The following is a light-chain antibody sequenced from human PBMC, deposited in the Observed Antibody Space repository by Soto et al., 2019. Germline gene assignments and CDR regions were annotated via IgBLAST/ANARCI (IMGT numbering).Light chain of an antibody. CDR2: AAS. J-gene: IGKJ1*01. CDR1: QHRSRNY. V-gene: IGKV3-20*01. Sequence: IAFTRCRGTLSLSQGERATLSCRVSQHRSRNYLAWYQQKPGQAPRLLIYAASNRPTCIPHRFSGSGSGAEFTLTISRLEPEDFGVYHCQQYDRSPQTFGQGTKVDIK. CDR3: QQYDRSPQT.